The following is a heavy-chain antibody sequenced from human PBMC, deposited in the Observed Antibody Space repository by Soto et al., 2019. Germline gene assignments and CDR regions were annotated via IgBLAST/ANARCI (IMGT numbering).Heavy chain of an antibody. CDR1: GGSFSGYY. D-gene: IGHD5-12*01. CDR2: INHSGST. V-gene: IGHV4-34*01. CDR3: ARRKRSRIVATMIDY. J-gene: IGHJ4*02. Sequence: QVQLQQWGAGLLKPSETLSLTCAVYGGSFSGYYWSWIRQPPGKGLEWIGEINHSGSTNYNPSLKSRVTISVDTSKNQFSLKLSSVTAADTAVYYCARRKRSRIVATMIDYWGQGTLVTVSS.